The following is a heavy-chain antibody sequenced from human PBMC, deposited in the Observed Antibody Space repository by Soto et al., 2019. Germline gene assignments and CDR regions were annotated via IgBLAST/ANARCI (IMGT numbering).Heavy chain of an antibody. CDR1: GYSFTSYW. Sequence: GWSLKISCKCSGYSFTSYWISWVRQMPGKGLEWMGGIDPSDSYTNYSPSFQGHVTISADKSISTAYLQWSSLKASDTAMYYCARRPLGDSSSASPVGYYGMDVWGQGTTVTVSS. D-gene: IGHD6-13*01. V-gene: IGHV5-10-1*01. J-gene: IGHJ6*02. CDR2: IDPSDSYT. CDR3: ARRPLGDSSSASPVGYYGMDV.